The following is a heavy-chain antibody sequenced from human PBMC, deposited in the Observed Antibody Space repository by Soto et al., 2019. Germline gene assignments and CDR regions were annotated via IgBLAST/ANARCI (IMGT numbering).Heavy chain of an antibody. CDR3: AKGSTRWLESLLHY. D-gene: IGHD5-12*01. V-gene: IGHV3-30*18. J-gene: IGHJ4*02. CDR1: GFTFNIFG. CDR2: ISNDGTNK. Sequence: VGSLRLSCAASGFTFNIFGMHWVRQAPGKGLEWVALISNDGTNKYYADSVRGRFTISRDSPKNTVFLQMDSLRADDTAVYYCAKGSTRWLESLLHYWGQGTLVPVSS.